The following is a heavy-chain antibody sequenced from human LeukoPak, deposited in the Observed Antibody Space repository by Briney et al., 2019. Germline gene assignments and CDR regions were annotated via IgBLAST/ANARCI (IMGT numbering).Heavy chain of an antibody. CDR3: AKDRSYSGYDSHGAFDI. CDR1: GGSISRYY. J-gene: IGHJ3*02. Sequence: SETLSLTCTVSGGSISRYYWSWIRQPPGKGLEWIGYIYYNGSTNYNPSLKSRVTISVDTSKNQFSLKLRSVTAADTAVYYCAKDRSYSGYDSHGAFDIWGQGTMVTVSS. D-gene: IGHD5-12*01. V-gene: IGHV4-59*01. CDR2: IYYNGST.